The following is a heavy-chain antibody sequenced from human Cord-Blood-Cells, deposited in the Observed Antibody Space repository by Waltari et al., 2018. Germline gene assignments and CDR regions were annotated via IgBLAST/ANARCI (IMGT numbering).Heavy chain of an antibody. D-gene: IGHD3-10*01. J-gene: IGHJ4*02. CDR1: GFTFSSYG. V-gene: IGHV3-30*18. CDR3: AKDQDYGYFDY. CDR2: ISYDGSNK. Sequence: QVQLVESGGGVVQPGRSLRLFWAASGFTFSSYGMHWFRQAPGKGLELVAVISYDGSNKYYADSVKGRFTISRDNSKNTLYLQMNSLRAEDTAVYYCAKDQDYGYFDYWGQGTLVTVSS.